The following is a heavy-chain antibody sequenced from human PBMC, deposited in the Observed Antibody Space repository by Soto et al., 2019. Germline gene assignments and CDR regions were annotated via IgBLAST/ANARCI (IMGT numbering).Heavy chain of an antibody. CDR3: ASVGPGTGNWNYSHYYYMDV. D-gene: IGHD1-7*01. CDR1: GFTVSSNY. J-gene: IGHJ6*03. CDR2: IYSGGST. Sequence: GGSLRLSCAASGFTVSSNYMSWVRQAPGKGLEWVSVIYSGGSTYYADSVKGRFTISRDNSKNTLYLQMNSLRAEDTAVYYCASVGPGTGNWNYSHYYYMDVWGKGTTVTVSS. V-gene: IGHV3-66*01.